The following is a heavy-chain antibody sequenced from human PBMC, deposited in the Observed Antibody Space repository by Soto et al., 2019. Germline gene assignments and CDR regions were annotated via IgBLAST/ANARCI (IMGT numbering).Heavy chain of an antibody. D-gene: IGHD5-12*01. Sequence: ASVKVSCKASGGTFSSYAISWVRQAPGQGLEWMGGIIPIFGTANYAQKFQGRVTITADESTSTAYMELSSLRSEDTAVYYCASGHSGYDAPDYWGQGTLVTVSS. CDR1: GGTFSSYA. CDR3: ASGHSGYDAPDY. V-gene: IGHV1-69*13. CDR2: IIPIFGTA. J-gene: IGHJ4*02.